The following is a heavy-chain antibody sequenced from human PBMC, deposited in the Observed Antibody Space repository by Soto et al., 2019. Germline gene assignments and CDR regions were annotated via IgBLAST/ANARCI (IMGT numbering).Heavy chain of an antibody. D-gene: IGHD2-15*01. Sequence: SETLSLTCTVSGGSISSYYWSWIRQPPGKGLEWIGYIYYSGSTNYNPSLKSRVTISVDTSKNQFSLKLSSVTAADTAVYYCARDVVVAATSYYYYGMDVWGQGTTVTVSS. CDR1: GGSISSYY. CDR3: ARDVVVAATSYYYYGMDV. CDR2: IYYSGST. J-gene: IGHJ6*02. V-gene: IGHV4-59*01.